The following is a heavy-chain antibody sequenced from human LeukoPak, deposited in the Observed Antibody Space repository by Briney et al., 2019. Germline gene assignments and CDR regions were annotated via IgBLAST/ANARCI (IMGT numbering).Heavy chain of an antibody. Sequence: GGSLRLSCAASGFTFSSYGMHWVCQAPGKGLEWVAVISYDGSNKYYADSVKGRFTISRDNSKNTLYLQMNSLRAEDTAVYYCAKRKRYSGSYYFDYWGQGTLVTVSS. CDR2: ISYDGSNK. D-gene: IGHD1-26*01. CDR3: AKRKRYSGSYYFDY. V-gene: IGHV3-30*18. J-gene: IGHJ4*02. CDR1: GFTFSSYG.